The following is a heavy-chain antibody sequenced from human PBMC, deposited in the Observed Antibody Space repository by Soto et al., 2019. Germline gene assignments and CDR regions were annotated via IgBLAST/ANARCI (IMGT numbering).Heavy chain of an antibody. J-gene: IGHJ4*02. D-gene: IGHD2-15*01. CDR2: INGDNGNT. V-gene: IGHV1-3*01. Sequence: ASVKVSCKASGYTFTSFAVHWVRQAPGQSLEWMGWINGDNGNTKYSQKIQGRITITRDTSASTAYMELSSLRSEDTAVYYCARGGQKTATFFYWGQGTLVTVSS. CDR3: ARGGQKTATFFY. CDR1: GYTFTSFA.